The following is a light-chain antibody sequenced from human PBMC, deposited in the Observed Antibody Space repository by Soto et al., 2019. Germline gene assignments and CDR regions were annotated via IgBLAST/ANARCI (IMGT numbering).Light chain of an antibody. V-gene: IGKV3-20*01. CDR1: QSVSSSY. J-gene: IGKJ3*01. Sequence: EIVLTQSPGTLSLSPGERATLSCRASQSVSSSYLAWYQQKPGQAPRLLIYGASSRATGIPDRFSGSGSGTDFTLTISRLETEDAAVYYSQQYGSSLFTFGPGTKVDIK. CDR2: GAS. CDR3: QQYGSSLFT.